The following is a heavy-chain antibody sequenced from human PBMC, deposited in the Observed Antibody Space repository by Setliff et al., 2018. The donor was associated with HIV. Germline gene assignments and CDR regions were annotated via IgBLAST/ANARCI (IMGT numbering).Heavy chain of an antibody. CDR2: IFYTGST. V-gene: IGHV4-59*01. CDR3: ARGVNFDY. D-gene: IGHD3-3*01. CDR1: GGSISSYY. Sequence: PSETLSLTCTVSGGSISSYYWTWLRQFPGKGLEWIGFIFYTGSTTYNPSLNSRVTISVDTSKNQFSLKLTSVTAADTAIYYCARGVNFDYWGQGTQVTVS. J-gene: IGHJ4*02.